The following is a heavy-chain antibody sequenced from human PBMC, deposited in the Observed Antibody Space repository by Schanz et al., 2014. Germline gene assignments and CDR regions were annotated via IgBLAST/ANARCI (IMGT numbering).Heavy chain of an antibody. J-gene: IGHJ4*02. Sequence: EVQLVQSGGGLVQPGGSLRLSCAASGFTFSSHWMHWVRQDPGKGLVWVARINSVGSNTDYADSVKGRFTKSRDNSKNTLNEQMNSQRAEDTGVYNWARIGGSDFDYWGQGTLVTVSS. CDR3: ARIGGSDFDY. CDR1: GFTFSSHW. V-gene: IGHV3-74*01. CDR2: INSVGSNT. D-gene: IGHD3-10*01.